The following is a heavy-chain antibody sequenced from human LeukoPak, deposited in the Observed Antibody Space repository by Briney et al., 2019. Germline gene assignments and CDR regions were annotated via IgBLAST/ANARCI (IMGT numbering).Heavy chain of an antibody. CDR3: ARDTESAFEI. CDR2: MHPNSGNT. CDR1: GYTFSSYD. Sequence: ASVKVSCKASGYTFSSYDINWVRQAIGQGLEWMGWMHPNSGNTGYAQKFQGRVTMTRDTSISTAYMELSSLRSEDTAVYYCARDTESAFEIWGQGTMVTVSS. J-gene: IGHJ3*02. V-gene: IGHV1-8*01.